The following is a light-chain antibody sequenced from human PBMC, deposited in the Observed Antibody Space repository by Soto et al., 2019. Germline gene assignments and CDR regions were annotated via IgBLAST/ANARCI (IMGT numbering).Light chain of an antibody. CDR2: ANA. CDR1: SSNIGAGYD. V-gene: IGLV1-40*01. Sequence: QSALTQPPSVSGAPGQRVTISCTGSSSNIGAGYDVHWYQQVPGTAPKLLIYANANRPSGVPDRFSGSKSGTSASLAITGLQAEDEADYYCQSYDRSLTGSVFGGGTKLTVL. J-gene: IGLJ2*01. CDR3: QSYDRSLTGSV.